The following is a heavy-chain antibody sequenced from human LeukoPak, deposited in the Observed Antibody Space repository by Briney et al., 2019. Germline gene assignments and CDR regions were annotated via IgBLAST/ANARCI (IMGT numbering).Heavy chain of an antibody. CDR1: GFTFSGYS. Sequence: GGSLRLSCAASGFTFSGYSMNWVRQAPGKGLEWVSSISSSSTYIYYADSVKGRFTISRDNAKNSLYLQMNSLRAEDTAVYYCAELGITMIGGVWGKGTTVTISS. D-gene: IGHD3-10*02. CDR3: AELGITMIGGV. V-gene: IGHV3-21*01. J-gene: IGHJ6*04. CDR2: ISSSSTYI.